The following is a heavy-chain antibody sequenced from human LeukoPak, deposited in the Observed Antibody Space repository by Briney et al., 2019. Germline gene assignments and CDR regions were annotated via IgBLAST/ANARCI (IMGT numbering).Heavy chain of an antibody. CDR1: GFTFSSYA. CDR2: ISSNGGST. J-gene: IGHJ6*03. D-gene: IGHD2-21*01. Sequence: GGSLRLSCAASGFTFSSYAMHWVRQAPGKGLEYVSAISSNGGSTYYANSVKGRFTISRDNSKNTLYLQMGSLRAEDMAVYYCARSEKGRGAYYYYYYMDVWGKGTTVTVSS. CDR3: ARSEKGRGAYYYYYYMDV. V-gene: IGHV3-64*01.